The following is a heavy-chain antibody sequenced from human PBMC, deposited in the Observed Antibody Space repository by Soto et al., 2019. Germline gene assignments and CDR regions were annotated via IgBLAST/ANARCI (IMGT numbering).Heavy chain of an antibody. CDR1: GGSINTFY. Sequence: PSETLSLTCTVSGGSINTFYWSWVRQPAGKGLEWIGRIFSSGSTSFNPSLESRVAMSVDTSKNHFSLNLSSVTAADMAVYYCAREGSYSAYNFAHGIQLWSFDFWAQGALVTV. V-gene: IGHV4-4*07. CDR3: AREGSYSAYNFAHGIQLWSFDF. D-gene: IGHD5-12*01. J-gene: IGHJ4*02. CDR2: IFSSGST.